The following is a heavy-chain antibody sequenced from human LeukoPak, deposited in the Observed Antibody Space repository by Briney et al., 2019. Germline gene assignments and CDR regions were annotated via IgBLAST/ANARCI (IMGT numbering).Heavy chain of an antibody. CDR3: ARDPGGSYPVD. CDR1: GGSISRYY. D-gene: IGHD1-26*01. CDR2: IYYTGST. J-gene: IGHJ4*02. Sequence: PSETLSLTCTVSGGSISRYYWGWIRQPPGKGLEWIGYIYYTGSTNYNPSLMSRVTISVDTSKNQFSLKLSSVTAADTAVYYCARDPGGSYPVDWGQGTLVTVSS. V-gene: IGHV4-59*01.